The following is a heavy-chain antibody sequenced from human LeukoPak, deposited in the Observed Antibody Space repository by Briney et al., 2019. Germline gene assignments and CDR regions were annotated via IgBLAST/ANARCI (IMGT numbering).Heavy chain of an antibody. D-gene: IGHD3-10*01. Sequence: GSSVKVSCKASGGTFSSYAISWVRQAPGQGLEWMGRIIPILGIANYAQKFQGRVTITADESTSTAYMELSSLRSEDTAVYYCAREGSKGLSRADAFDIWGQGTMVIVS. J-gene: IGHJ3*02. CDR3: AREGSKGLSRADAFDI. CDR2: IIPILGIA. CDR1: GGTFSSYA. V-gene: IGHV1-69*04.